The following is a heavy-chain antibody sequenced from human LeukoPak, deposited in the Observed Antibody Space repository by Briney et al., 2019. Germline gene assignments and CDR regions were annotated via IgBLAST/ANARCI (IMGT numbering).Heavy chain of an antibody. V-gene: IGHV3-21*01. D-gene: IGHD6-19*01. CDR3: ARDLSIAVAGIAFDI. CDR1: GFTVSVNY. Sequence: GGSLRLSCAASGFTVSVNYMSWVRQAPGKGLEWVSSISSSSGYIYYADSVKGRFTISRDNAKNSLYLQMNSLRAEDTAVYYCARDLSIAVAGIAFDIWGQGTMVTVSS. CDR2: ISSSSGYI. J-gene: IGHJ3*02.